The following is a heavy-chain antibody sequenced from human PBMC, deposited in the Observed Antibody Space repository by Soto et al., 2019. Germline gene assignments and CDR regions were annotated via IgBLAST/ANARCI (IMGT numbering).Heavy chain of an antibody. CDR3: AKDPDGYYLLGYFDY. CDR2: ISGSGGST. V-gene: IGHV3-23*01. CDR1: GFIFSNYA. J-gene: IGHJ4*02. D-gene: IGHD4-17*01. Sequence: EVQLLESGRGLVQPGGSLRLSCAASGFIFSNYAMSWVRQAPGKGLEWVSDISGSGGSTYYADSVKGRFTISRDNSKNTLYLPMNSMRAEDTAVYYYAKDPDGYYLLGYFDYWGQGTLVTVSS.